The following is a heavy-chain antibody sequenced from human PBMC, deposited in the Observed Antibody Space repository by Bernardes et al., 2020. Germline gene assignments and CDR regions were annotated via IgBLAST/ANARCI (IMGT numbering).Heavy chain of an antibody. D-gene: IGHD5-12*01. V-gene: IGHV4-59*01. J-gene: IGHJ4*02. CDR2: IYKSGST. CDR1: GGSISSYY. CDR3: AREDGYNSLFINY. Sequence: SETLYLTCTVSGGSISSYYWSWIRQPPGKGLEWIGYIYKSGSTNYNPSLKSRVTISLDTSKNQFSLKVSSVTAADTAVYYCAREDGYNSLFINYWGQGTLVTVSS.